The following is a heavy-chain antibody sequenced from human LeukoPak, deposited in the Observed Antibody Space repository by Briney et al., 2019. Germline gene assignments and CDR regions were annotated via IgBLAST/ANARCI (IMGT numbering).Heavy chain of an antibody. CDR1: GGSINSGTYS. D-gene: IGHD3-22*01. CDR3: ARRSASGYYYFDY. J-gene: IGHJ4*02. V-gene: IGHV4-39*01. CDR2: IHYSGST. Sequence: KPSETLSLTCTVSGGSINSGTYSWAWIRQPPGKGLEVIATIHYSGSTYYNPSLESRVTISVDSSSNQFSLKLSSVTAADTAFYYCARRSASGYYYFDYWGQGTRVTVSS.